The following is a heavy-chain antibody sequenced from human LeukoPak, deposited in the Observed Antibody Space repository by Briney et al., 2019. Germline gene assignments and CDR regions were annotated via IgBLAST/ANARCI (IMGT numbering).Heavy chain of an antibody. Sequence: PGRSLRLSCAASGFTFSSYGMHWVRQAPGKGLEWVAVISYDGSNKYYADSVKGRFTISRDNSKNTLYLQMNSLRAEDTAVYYCAKDRYYDSNCYYGVSYLDYWGQGTLVTVSS. V-gene: IGHV3-30*18. CDR1: GFTFSSYG. CDR2: ISYDGSNK. D-gene: IGHD3-22*01. J-gene: IGHJ4*02. CDR3: AKDRYYDSNCYYGVSYLDY.